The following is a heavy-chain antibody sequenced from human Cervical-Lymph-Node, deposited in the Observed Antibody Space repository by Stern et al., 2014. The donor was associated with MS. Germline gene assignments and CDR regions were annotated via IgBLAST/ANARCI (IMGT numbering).Heavy chain of an antibody. CDR1: GDSISSSSYY. CDR2: IYYSGST. V-gene: IGHV4-39*01. CDR3: ARQVEGY. J-gene: IGHJ4*02. Sequence: QVQLQESGPGLVKPSETLSLTCTVSGDSISSSSYYWGWIRQPPGKGLEWIGSIYYSGSTYYKPSLKSRVTISVDTSRSQFSLKLSSVTAADTAVYYCARQVEGYWGQGTLVTVSS.